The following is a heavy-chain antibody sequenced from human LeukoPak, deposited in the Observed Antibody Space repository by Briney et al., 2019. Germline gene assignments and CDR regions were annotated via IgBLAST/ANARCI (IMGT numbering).Heavy chain of an antibody. D-gene: IGHD3-22*01. CDR2: ISSSSSYI. V-gene: IGHV3-21*01. CDR3: ARDRYDSSGYYGISDY. CDR1: GFTFSSYS. Sequence: GGSLRLSCAASGFTFSSYSMNWVRQAPGKGLEWVSSISSSSSYIYYADSVKGRFTISRDNAKNSLFLQMNSLRAEDTAVYYCARDRYDSSGYYGISDYWGQGTLVTVSS. J-gene: IGHJ4*02.